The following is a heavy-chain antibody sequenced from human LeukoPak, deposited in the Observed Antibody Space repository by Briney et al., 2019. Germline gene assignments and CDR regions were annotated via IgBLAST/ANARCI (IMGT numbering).Heavy chain of an antibody. D-gene: IGHD4-23*01. V-gene: IGHV4-31*03. Sequence: SETLSLTCTVSGVSISSGNYSWTWIRQHPGKGLEWIGCLHSTGSTYYNPSLKSRLSISVGASKNQFSLRLNSVTAADTAVYYCARDRGDYGGDPGNFDYWGQGTLVTVSS. CDR1: GVSISSGNYS. J-gene: IGHJ4*02. CDR3: ARDRGDYGGDPGNFDY. CDR2: LHSTGST.